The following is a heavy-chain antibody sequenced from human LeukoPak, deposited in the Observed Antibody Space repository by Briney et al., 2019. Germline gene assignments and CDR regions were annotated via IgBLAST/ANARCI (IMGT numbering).Heavy chain of an antibody. CDR3: ARTSGSNGDYYYYMDV. D-gene: IGHD3-10*01. CDR1: GGTFSSYA. J-gene: IGHJ6*03. Sequence: GASVKVSRKASGGTFSSYAISWVRQAPGQGGEWMGGIIPIFGTANYAQKFQGRVTITTDESTSTAYMELSSLRSEDTAVYYCARTSGSNGDYYYYMDVWGKGTTVTVSS. CDR2: IIPIFGTA. V-gene: IGHV1-69*05.